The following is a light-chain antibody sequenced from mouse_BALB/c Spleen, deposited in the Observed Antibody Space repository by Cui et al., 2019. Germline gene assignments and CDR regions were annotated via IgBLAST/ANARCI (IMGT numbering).Light chain of an antibody. Sequence: DIVMTQSPKFTSTSVGDRVSITCKASQDVGTAVAWYQQKPGQSPKLLIYLASTRHTGVPDRFTGSGSGTDFTLTISNVQSEDLAVYFCQQYSSYPLTFGGGTKLEIK. CDR3: QQYSSYPLT. V-gene: IGKV6-23*01. J-gene: IGKJ1*01. CDR2: LAS. CDR1: QDVGTA.